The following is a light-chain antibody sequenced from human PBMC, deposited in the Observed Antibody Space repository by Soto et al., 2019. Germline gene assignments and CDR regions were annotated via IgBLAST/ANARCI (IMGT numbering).Light chain of an antibody. Sequence: SYELTQPPSVSVSPGQTASITRSGDKLGDKYACWYQQKPGQSPVLVIYQDSKRPSGIPERFSGSNSGNTATLTISGTQAMDEADYYCQAWDSSTVRVFGGGTKLTVL. J-gene: IGLJ2*01. CDR3: QAWDSSTVRV. CDR2: QDS. CDR1: KLGDKY. V-gene: IGLV3-1*01.